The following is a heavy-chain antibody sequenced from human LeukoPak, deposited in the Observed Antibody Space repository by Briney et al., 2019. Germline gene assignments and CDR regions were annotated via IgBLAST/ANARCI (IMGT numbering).Heavy chain of an antibody. J-gene: IGHJ5*02. V-gene: IGHV3-73*01. Sequence: PGGSLRLSCAASGFTFSGSAMHWVRQASGKGLEWVGRIRSKANSYATAYAASVKGRFTISRDDSKNTAYLQMNSLKTEDTAVHYCTRLESSGWYNWFDPWGQGTLVTVSS. CDR2: IRSKANSYAT. CDR3: TRLESSGWYNWFDP. D-gene: IGHD6-19*01. CDR1: GFTFSGSA.